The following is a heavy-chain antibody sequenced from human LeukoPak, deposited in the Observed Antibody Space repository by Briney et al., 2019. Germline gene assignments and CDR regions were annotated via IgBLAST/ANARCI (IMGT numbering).Heavy chain of an antibody. J-gene: IGHJ3*02. Sequence: SQTLSLTCTVSGGSISSGDNYWNWIRQPQPPGKGLEWIGYISYSGGTYYNPSLKSRVTISVDTSKNQFSLKLSSVTAADTAVYYCARYSGSASDSHAFDIWGQGTMVTVSS. CDR2: ISYSGGT. V-gene: IGHV4-30-4*01. CDR3: ARYSGSASDSHAFDI. D-gene: IGHD3-10*01. CDR1: GGSISSGDNY.